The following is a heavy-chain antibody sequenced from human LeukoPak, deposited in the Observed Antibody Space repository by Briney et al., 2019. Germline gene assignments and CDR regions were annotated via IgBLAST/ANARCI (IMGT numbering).Heavy chain of an antibody. CDR2: ISGSGGST. J-gene: IGHJ4*02. V-gene: IGHV3-23*01. Sequence: PGGSLRLSCAASGFTFSSYAMSGVRQAPGKGLEWDSAISGSGGSTYYADSVKGRFTISRDNSKNTLYLQMNSLRAEDTAVYYCAKDTQLWLSPGDYWGQGTLVTVSS. D-gene: IGHD5-18*01. CDR3: AKDTQLWLSPGDY. CDR1: GFTFSSYA.